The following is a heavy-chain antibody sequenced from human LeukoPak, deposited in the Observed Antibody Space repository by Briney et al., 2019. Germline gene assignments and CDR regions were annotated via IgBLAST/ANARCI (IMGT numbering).Heavy chain of an antibody. D-gene: IGHD6-13*01. Sequence: ASVKVSCKASGYTFTSYAMNWVRQAPGQGLEWMGWINTNTGNPTYAQGFTGRFVFFLDTSVSTVYLQISSLKAEDTAVYYCARDQSSSWSNYYYMDVWGKGTTVTVSS. J-gene: IGHJ6*03. CDR2: INTNTGNP. V-gene: IGHV7-4-1*02. CDR1: GYTFTSYA. CDR3: ARDQSSSWSNYYYMDV.